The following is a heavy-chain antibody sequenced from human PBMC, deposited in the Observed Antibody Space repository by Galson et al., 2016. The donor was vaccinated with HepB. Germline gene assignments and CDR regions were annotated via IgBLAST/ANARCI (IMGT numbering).Heavy chain of an antibody. D-gene: IGHD3-3*01. CDR2: IYPGDFDT. CDR1: GYTFASYW. V-gene: IGHV5-51*01. J-gene: IGHJ6*02. CDR3: ASSLPGSYDFWGAIYNDYAMDV. Sequence: QSGAEVKKPGESLKISCKGSGYTFASYWIGWVRQMPGKGLEWMGSIYPGDFDTRYSPSFQGQVTISVDKSISTAYLQWSSLKASDTAMYYWASSLPGSYDFWGAIYNDYAMDVWGQGTTVTV.